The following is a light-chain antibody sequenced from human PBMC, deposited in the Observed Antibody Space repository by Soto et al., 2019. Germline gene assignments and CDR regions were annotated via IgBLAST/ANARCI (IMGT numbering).Light chain of an antibody. CDR1: SSNIGSNY. Sequence: QSVLTQPPSLSAAPGQKVTISCSGSSSNIGSNYVSWYQQLPGTAPKLLIYDDNKRPSGIPDRFSGSKSGTSATLGITGLQTGDEADYYCGTWDSSLSAGVFGGGTKLTVL. CDR2: DDN. V-gene: IGLV1-51*01. J-gene: IGLJ2*01. CDR3: GTWDSSLSAGV.